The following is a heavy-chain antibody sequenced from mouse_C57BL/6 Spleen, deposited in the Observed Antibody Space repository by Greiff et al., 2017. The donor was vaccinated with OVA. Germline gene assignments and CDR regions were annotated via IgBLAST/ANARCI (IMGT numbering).Heavy chain of an antibody. D-gene: IGHD3-1*01. CDR1: GFTFSSYG. CDR2: ISSGGSYT. Sequence: VESGGDLVKPGGSLKLSCAASGFTFSSYGMSWVRQTPDKRLEWVATISSGGSYTYYPDSVKGRFTISRDNAKNTLYLQMSSLKSEDTAMYYCARHDGRAFAYWGQGTLVTVSA. J-gene: IGHJ3*01. V-gene: IGHV5-6*01. CDR3: ARHDGRAFAY.